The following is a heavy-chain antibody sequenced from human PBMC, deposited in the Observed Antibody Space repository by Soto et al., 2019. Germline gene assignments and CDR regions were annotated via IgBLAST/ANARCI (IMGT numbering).Heavy chain of an antibody. D-gene: IGHD4-17*01. J-gene: IGHJ4*02. Sequence: QVQLVESGGGVVQPGRSLRLSGAASGFTFSSYGMHWVRQAPGKGLEWVAVIWYDGSNKYYADSVKGRFTISRDNSKNSLYLQMNSLRAEDTAVYYCARGRYGDLDYWGQGTLVTVSS. CDR3: ARGRYGDLDY. CDR2: IWYDGSNK. V-gene: IGHV3-33*01. CDR1: GFTFSSYG.